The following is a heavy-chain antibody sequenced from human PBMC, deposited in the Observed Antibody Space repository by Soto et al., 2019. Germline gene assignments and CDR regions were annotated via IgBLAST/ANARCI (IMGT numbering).Heavy chain of an antibody. CDR3: ARERQGLYYFEY. Sequence: ASVKVSCKASEYTFTSYVMHWVRQAPGQSLEWIGWINAGNGHTKYSKKVQDRVTITRDTSANTAYMELSRLRSEDTAVYYCARERQGLYYFEYWGQGTLVTVSS. D-gene: IGHD1-1*01. CDR1: EYTFTSYV. CDR2: INAGNGHT. J-gene: IGHJ4*02. V-gene: IGHV1-3*01.